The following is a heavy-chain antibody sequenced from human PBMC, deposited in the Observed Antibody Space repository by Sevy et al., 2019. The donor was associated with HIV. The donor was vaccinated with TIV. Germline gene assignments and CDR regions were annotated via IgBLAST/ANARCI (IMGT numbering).Heavy chain of an antibody. CDR2: VSFDGGNK. V-gene: IGHV3-30*04. CDR1: GFTFNTYS. D-gene: IGHD6-19*01. Sequence: GGSLRLSCSVSGFTFNTYSFHWVRQGPGKGLEWVAVVSFDGGNKYYPDSVKGRFTVSRDNSKNTLFLQMDSLRGEDTAVYYCARGPYSSGLRFDYWGQGTLVTVSS. CDR3: ARGPYSSGLRFDY. J-gene: IGHJ4*02.